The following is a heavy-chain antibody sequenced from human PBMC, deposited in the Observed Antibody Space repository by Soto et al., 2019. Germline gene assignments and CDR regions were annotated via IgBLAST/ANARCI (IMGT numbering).Heavy chain of an antibody. D-gene: IGHD2-15*01. CDR3: ARESRYCSRGSCYFLPGIDY. J-gene: IGHJ4*02. Sequence: QVQLVQSGAEVKKPGSSVKVSCKASGGTFSSYAISWVRQAPGKGLEWMGGIIPMFGTANYAQKFQGRVTITADESTSTAYMELSSLRSEDTAVYYCARESRYCSRGSCYFLPGIDYWGQGTLVTVSS. V-gene: IGHV1-69*12. CDR1: GGTFSSYA. CDR2: IIPMFGTA.